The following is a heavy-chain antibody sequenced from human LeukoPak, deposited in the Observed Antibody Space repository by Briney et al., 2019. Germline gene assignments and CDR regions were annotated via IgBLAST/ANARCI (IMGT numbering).Heavy chain of an antibody. CDR2: ISYDGSNK. D-gene: IGHD6-19*01. V-gene: IGHV3-30*03. Sequence: PGRSLRLSCAASGFTFSSYGMHWVRQAPGKGLEWVAVISYDGSNKYYADSVKGRFTISRDDSKNTLYLQMNSLRAEDTAVYYCAREIIVVAGSRKYYYYGMDVWGQGTTVTVSS. CDR1: GFTFSSYG. CDR3: AREIIVVAGSRKYYYYGMDV. J-gene: IGHJ6*02.